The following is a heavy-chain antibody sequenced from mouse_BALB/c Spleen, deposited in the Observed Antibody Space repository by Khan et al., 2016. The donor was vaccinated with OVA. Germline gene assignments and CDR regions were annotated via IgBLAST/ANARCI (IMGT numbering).Heavy chain of an antibody. Sequence: EVKLLESGPGLVKPSQSLSLTCTVTGYSITSDYAWNWIRQFPGNKLEWMGYISYSGRTSYNPSLKSRFSISRDTSKNQFFLPLNSVTAEDTDTYYCERARLISTVVADTIDYWGQGTTLTVSS. J-gene: IGHJ2*01. CDR1: GYSITSDYA. CDR2: ISYSGRT. CDR3: ERARLISTVVADTIDY. D-gene: IGHD1-1*01. V-gene: IGHV3-2*02.